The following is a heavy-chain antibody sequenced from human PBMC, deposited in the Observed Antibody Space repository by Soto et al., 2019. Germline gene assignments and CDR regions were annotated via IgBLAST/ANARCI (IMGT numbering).Heavy chain of an antibody. CDR2: INPNSGGT. J-gene: IGHJ6*02. CDR3: ARGVGPDCTNGVCALYYYYYYGMDV. Sequence: ASGKVCCEAPGDTFTGYYMHWVRQAPGQGLEWMGWINPNSGGTNYAQKFQGRVTMTRDTSISTAYMELSRLRSDDTAVYYCARGVGPDCTNGVCALYYYYYYGMDVWGQGTTVTVSS. D-gene: IGHD2-8*01. CDR1: GDTFTGYY. V-gene: IGHV1-2*02.